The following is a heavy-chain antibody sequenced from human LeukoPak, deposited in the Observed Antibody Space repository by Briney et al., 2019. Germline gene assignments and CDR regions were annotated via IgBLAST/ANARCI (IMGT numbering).Heavy chain of an antibody. CDR1: GFTFSSYS. J-gene: IGHJ4*02. D-gene: IGHD6-19*01. CDR3: ARGTISGGVY. Sequence: PGGSLRLSCAASGFTFSSYSMNWVRQALEKGLEWVSSISTSSNYIYYADSVQGRFTISRDDAKSSLYLQMNSLRAEDTAVYYCARGTISGGVYWGQGTLVTVSS. CDR2: ISTSSNYI. V-gene: IGHV3-21*01.